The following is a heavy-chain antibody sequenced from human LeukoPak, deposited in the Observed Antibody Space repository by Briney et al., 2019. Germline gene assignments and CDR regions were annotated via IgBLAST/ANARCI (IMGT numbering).Heavy chain of an antibody. CDR3: ASDGIAAADTFDY. J-gene: IGHJ4*01. CDR2: IYYSGST. V-gene: IGHV4-39*01. Sequence: SETLSLTCTVSGGSISSSSYYWGWIRQPPGKGLEWIGSIYYSGSTYYNPSLKSRVTISVDTSKNQFSLKLSSVTAADTAVYYCASDGIAAADTFDYWGQGTLVTVSS. D-gene: IGHD6-13*01. CDR1: GGSISSSSYY.